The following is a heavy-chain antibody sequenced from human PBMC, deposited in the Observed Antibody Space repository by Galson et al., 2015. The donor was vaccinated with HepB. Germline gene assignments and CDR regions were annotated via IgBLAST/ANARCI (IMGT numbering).Heavy chain of an antibody. J-gene: IGHJ3*02. CDR2: IYYSGST. V-gene: IGHV4-30-4*01. Sequence: TLSLTCTVSGGSISVDNYYWNWIRQPPGKGLEWIGNIYYSGSTNCNPSLKSRLTISVDTSKNQFFLKLTSVTAADAAVYYCARGFDGKKAFDIWGQGTLVTVSS. D-gene: IGHD3-9*01. CDR1: GGSISVDNYY. CDR3: ARGFDGKKAFDI.